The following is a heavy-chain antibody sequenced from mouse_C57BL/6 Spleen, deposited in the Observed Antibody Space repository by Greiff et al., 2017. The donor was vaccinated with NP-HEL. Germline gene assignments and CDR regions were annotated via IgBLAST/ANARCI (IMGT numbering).Heavy chain of an antibody. D-gene: IGHD2-12*01. J-gene: IGHJ4*01. Sequence: VKDRFTISRDDSESMLYLQMNNLKTEDTAMYYCVSPAYYSPYYAMDYWGQGTSVTVSS. CDR3: VSPAYYSPYYAMDY. V-gene: IGHV10-1*01.